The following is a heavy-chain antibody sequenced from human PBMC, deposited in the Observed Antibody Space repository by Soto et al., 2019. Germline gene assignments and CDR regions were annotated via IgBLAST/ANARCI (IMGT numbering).Heavy chain of an antibody. CDR2: IKQDGSEK. Sequence: GGSLRLSCAASGFTFSSYWMSWVRQAPGKGLEWVANIKQDGSEKYYVDSVKGRFTISRNNAKNSLYLQMNSLRAEDTAVYYCARVWFGELFSTNHPSGNDYWGQGTLVTVSS. J-gene: IGHJ4*02. D-gene: IGHD3-10*01. CDR3: ARVWFGELFSTNHPSGNDY. CDR1: GFTFSSYW. V-gene: IGHV3-7*01.